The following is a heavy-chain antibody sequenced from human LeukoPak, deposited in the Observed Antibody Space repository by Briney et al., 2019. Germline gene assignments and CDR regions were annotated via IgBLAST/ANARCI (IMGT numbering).Heavy chain of an antibody. Sequence: TGGSLRLSCAASGFTLSHYWMHWVRQTPGKGLFWVSRISGDGTTTTYADSVKGRFTISRDNAKNTLYLQMNSLRAEDTAVYYCARTYYDYVWGSYRYTDYWGQGTLVTVSS. CDR2: ISGDGTTT. D-gene: IGHD3-16*02. V-gene: IGHV3-74*03. CDR3: ARTYYDYVWGSYRYTDY. J-gene: IGHJ4*02. CDR1: GFTLSHYW.